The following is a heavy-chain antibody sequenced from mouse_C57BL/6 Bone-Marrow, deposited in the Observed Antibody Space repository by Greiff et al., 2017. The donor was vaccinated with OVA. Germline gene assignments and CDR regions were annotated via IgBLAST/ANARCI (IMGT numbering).Heavy chain of an antibody. V-gene: IGHV6-3*01. J-gene: IGHJ3*01. CDR2: IRLKSDNYAT. D-gene: IGHD2-4*01. CDR1: GFTFSNYW. Sequence: DVQLQESGGGLVQPGGSMKLSCVASGFTFSNYWMNWVRQSPEKGLEWVAQIRLKSDNYATHYAESVKGRFTISRDDSKSSVYLQMNNLRAEDTGIYYCTGGRLRRDWGQGTLVTVSA. CDR3: TGGRLRRD.